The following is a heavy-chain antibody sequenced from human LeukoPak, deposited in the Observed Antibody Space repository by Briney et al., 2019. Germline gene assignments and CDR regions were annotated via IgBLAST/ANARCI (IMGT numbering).Heavy chain of an antibody. V-gene: IGHV4-30-4*01. D-gene: IGHD6-19*01. J-gene: IGHJ6*02. CDR1: GGSISSGDYY. CDR3: ARAGPYSSGWYYYYGMDV. Sequence: SETLSLTCTVSGGSISSGDYYWSWIRQPPGKGLEWIGYIYYSGSTYYNPSLKSRVTISVDTSKNQFSLKLSSVTAADTAVYYCARAGPYSSGWYYYYGMDVWGQGTTVTVSS. CDR2: IYYSGST.